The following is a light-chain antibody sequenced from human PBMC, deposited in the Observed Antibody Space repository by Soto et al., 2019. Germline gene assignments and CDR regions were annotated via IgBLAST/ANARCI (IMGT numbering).Light chain of an antibody. Sequence: ILLTQSPTTLSLAPGQVATVSCRASHRVPTYLAWYQHKPGQAPRLLISDASDRAAGVPARFNGTGSGTDFTLTIGGLVPEDSAVYYCQQRSAWLLQTFGQGTKVDIK. CDR1: HRVPTY. J-gene: IGKJ1*01. V-gene: IGKV3-11*01. CDR3: QQRSAWLLQT. CDR2: DAS.